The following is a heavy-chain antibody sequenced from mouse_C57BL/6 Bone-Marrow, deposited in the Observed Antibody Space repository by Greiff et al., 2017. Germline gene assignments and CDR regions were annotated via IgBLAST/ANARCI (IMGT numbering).Heavy chain of an antibody. V-gene: IGHV1-55*01. CDR2: IYPGSGST. Sequence: VQLQQSGAELVKPGASVKMSCKASGYTFTSYWITWVKQRPGQGLEWIGDIYPGSGSTNYNEKFKSKATLTVDTSSSTVYMQLSSLTSEDAAVYYCARAVFAYWGQGTLVTVSA. D-gene: IGHD6-1*01. J-gene: IGHJ3*01. CDR1: GYTFTSYW. CDR3: ARAVFAY.